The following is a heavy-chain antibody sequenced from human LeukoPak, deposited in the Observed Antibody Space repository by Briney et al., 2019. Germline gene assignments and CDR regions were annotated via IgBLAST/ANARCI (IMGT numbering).Heavy chain of an antibody. CDR1: GYTFTSYD. D-gene: IGHD3-3*01. Sequence: GASVKVSCKASGYTFTSYDINWARQAPGQGLEWMGWMNPNSGNTGYAQKFQGRVTMTRNTSISTAYMELSSLRSEDTAVYYCARARVRITIFSFWGQGTLVTVSS. J-gene: IGHJ4*02. CDR2: MNPNSGNT. V-gene: IGHV1-8*01. CDR3: ARARVRITIFSF.